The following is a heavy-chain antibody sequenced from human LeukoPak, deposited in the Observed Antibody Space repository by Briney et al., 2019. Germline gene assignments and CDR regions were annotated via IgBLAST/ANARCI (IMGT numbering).Heavy chain of an antibody. CDR2: IYYSGST. Sequence: SETLSLTCTVSGGSISSYYWSWLRQPPGKGLEWIGYIYYSGSTYYNPTLKSRVTISVDTSKNQFSLKLSSVTAADTAVYYGARQNLGADAFDIWGQGTMVTVSS. J-gene: IGHJ3*02. CDR3: ARQNLGADAFDI. D-gene: IGHD1-26*01. CDR1: GGSISSYY. V-gene: IGHV4-59*08.